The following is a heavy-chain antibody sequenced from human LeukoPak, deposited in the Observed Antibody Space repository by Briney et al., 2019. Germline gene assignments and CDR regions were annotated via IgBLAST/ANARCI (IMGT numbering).Heavy chain of an antibody. CDR1: VFSLSTSGVA. CDR3: AHSLYDSSGYYYFDY. V-gene: IGHV2-5*01. Sequence: SGPTPVNPTQTLTLTCTFSVFSLSTSGVAVSWIRQPPGKALEWLALNYWNDDKRYSPSLKSRLTITKDTSKYRVVLTMTNMDPVDTATYYCAHSLYDSSGYYYFDYWGQGTLVTVSS. D-gene: IGHD3-22*01. J-gene: IGHJ4*02. CDR2: NYWNDDK.